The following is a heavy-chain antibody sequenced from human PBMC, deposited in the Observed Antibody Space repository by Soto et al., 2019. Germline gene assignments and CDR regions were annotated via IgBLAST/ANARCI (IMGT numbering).Heavy chain of an antibody. J-gene: IGHJ6*02. CDR1: GFTFSIYA. CDR2: ISDSGRST. Sequence: EVQLLESGGGLVPPGGSLRLSCAASGFTFSIYAMSWVRQAPGKGLEWVSAISDSGRSTYYADSVKGRLTISRDNFKNTLYLQINSLRAEDTAVYYCAKMYSSSNYGLDVWGQGTTVTVSS. D-gene: IGHD6-6*01. V-gene: IGHV3-23*01. CDR3: AKMYSSSNYGLDV.